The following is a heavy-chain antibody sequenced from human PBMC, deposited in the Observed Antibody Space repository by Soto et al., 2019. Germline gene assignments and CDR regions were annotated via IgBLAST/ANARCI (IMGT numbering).Heavy chain of an antibody. CDR3: VKDTLGGMTPVFMPGPD. J-gene: IGHJ4*02. CDR2: ISNDVRNI. V-gene: IGHV3-30*18. CDR1: GLTFSTYG. Sequence: VQLVESGGGVVQPGWSLRLSCAASGLTFSTYGFHWVRQAPGKGLEWVAVISNDVRNIHYAESVKGRFTISRDNSKNTLYLQMNSLRPNDTAVYYCVKDTLGGMTPVFMPGPDWGQGTLVTVSS. D-gene: IGHD2-2*01.